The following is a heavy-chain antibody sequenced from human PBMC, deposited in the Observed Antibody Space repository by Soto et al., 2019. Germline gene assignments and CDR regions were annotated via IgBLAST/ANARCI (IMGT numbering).Heavy chain of an antibody. Sequence: QVQLVQSGAEVKKPGASVKVSCKVSGYTFTELSMHWVRQAPGKGLEWMGGFDPEDGETIYAQKFQGRVTKTEDTSTDPAYMELSSLRSDDTAVYYCATAVAGTEAFDIWGQGTMVTVSS. V-gene: IGHV1-24*01. CDR2: FDPEDGET. CDR3: ATAVAGTEAFDI. D-gene: IGHD6-19*01. J-gene: IGHJ3*02. CDR1: GYTFTELS.